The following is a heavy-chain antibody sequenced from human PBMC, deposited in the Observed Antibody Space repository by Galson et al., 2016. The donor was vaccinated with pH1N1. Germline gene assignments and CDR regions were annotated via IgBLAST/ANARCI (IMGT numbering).Heavy chain of an antibody. D-gene: IGHD2-21*02. CDR2: IDYKRNT. CDR3: ARVVTPQWVVGYYYGMDV. CDR1: GASVSSHY. J-gene: IGHJ6*02. V-gene: IGHV4-59*02. Sequence: ETLSLTCTVSGASVSSHYWSWIRQPPGEGLEWIGNIDYKRNTNYTPSLKSRVTISLDTSRNRFSLNLNSVTAADTAVYFCARVVTPQWVVGYYYGMDVWGQGTTVTVSS.